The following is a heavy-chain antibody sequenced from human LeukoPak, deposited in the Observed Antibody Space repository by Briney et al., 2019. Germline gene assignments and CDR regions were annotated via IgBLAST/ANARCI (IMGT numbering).Heavy chain of an antibody. Sequence: GASVKVSCKASGYTFTSYGIGWVRQAPGQGLEWMGWISAYNGNTNYAQKLQGRVTMTTDTSTSTAYMELRSLRSDDTAVYYCARGRDNVDTAMVTTFDYWGQGTLVTVSS. CDR2: ISAYNGNT. CDR3: ARGRDNVDTAMVTTFDY. D-gene: IGHD5-18*01. CDR1: GYTFTSYG. V-gene: IGHV1-18*01. J-gene: IGHJ4*02.